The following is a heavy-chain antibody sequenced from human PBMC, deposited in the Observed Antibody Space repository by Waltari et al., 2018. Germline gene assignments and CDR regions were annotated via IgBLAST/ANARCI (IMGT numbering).Heavy chain of an antibody. V-gene: IGHV4-34*01. Sequence: QVQLQQWGAGLLKPSETLSLTCAVYGGSFSGYYWSWIRQPPGKGLEWSGEINHSGSTNYNPSLKSRVTISVDTSKNQFSLKLSSVTAADTAVYYCARGRRGAWQQLVQFAYWGQGTLVTVSS. CDR3: ARGRRGAWQQLVQFAY. CDR2: INHSGST. D-gene: IGHD6-13*01. J-gene: IGHJ4*02. CDR1: GGSFSGYY.